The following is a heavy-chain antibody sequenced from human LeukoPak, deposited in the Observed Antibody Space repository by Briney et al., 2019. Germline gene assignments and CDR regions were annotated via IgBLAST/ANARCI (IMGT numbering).Heavy chain of an antibody. CDR3: ARWRPIDAFDI. CDR1: GFTVSRNY. V-gene: IGHV3-53*04. Sequence: GGSLRPSCAASGFTVSRNYMNWVRQAPGKGLEWVSLLSSTGNTSYADSVKGRFTISRHNSKNTLYLQVNSLRPEDTAMYYCARWRPIDAFDIWGQGTMVIVSS. J-gene: IGHJ3*02. D-gene: IGHD3-3*01. CDR2: LSSTGNT.